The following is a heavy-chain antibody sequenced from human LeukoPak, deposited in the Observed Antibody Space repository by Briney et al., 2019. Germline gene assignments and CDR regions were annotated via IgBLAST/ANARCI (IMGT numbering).Heavy chain of an antibody. Sequence: ASVKVSCKASGYTFTGYYMHWVRQAPGQGLEWMGWINPNSGGTNYAQKFQGRATMTRNTSISTAYMELSSLRSEDTAVYYCARNPTRFYYYMDVWGKGTTVTISS. D-gene: IGHD3-3*01. CDR2: INPNSGGT. CDR1: GYTFTGYY. J-gene: IGHJ6*03. CDR3: ARNPTRFYYYMDV. V-gene: IGHV1-2*02.